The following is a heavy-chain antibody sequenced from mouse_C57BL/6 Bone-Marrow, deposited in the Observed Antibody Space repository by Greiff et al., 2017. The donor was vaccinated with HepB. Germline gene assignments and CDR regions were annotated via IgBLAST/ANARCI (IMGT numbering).Heavy chain of an antibody. V-gene: IGHV6-3*01. D-gene: IGHD1-1*01. CDR2: IRLKSDNYAT. J-gene: IGHJ3*01. CDR1: GFTFSNYW. CDR3: TAPLCSTPFAY. Sequence: EVKLEESGGGLVQPGGSMKLSCVASGFTFSNYWMNWVRQSPEKGLEWVAQIRLKSDNYATHYAESVKGRFTISRDDSKSSVYLQMNNLRAEDTGIYYCTAPLCSTPFAYWGQGTLVTVSA.